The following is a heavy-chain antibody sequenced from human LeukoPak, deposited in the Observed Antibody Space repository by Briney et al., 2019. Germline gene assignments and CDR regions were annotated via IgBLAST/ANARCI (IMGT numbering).Heavy chain of an antibody. CDR3: ARDARGFYDTSGYYGFDY. CDR1: GFMFRRYG. Sequence: GGSLRLSCAASGFMFRRYGMTWVRQAPGKGLEWVSYISTSSTTIYYADSVKGRFSISRDDAKNSLYLQMSSLRAEDTAVYYCARDARGFYDTSGYYGFDYWGQGTLVTVSS. J-gene: IGHJ4*02. V-gene: IGHV3-48*04. D-gene: IGHD3-22*01. CDR2: ISTSSTTI.